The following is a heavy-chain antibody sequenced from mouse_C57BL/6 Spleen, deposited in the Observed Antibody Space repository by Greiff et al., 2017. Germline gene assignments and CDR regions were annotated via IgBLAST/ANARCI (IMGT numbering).Heavy chain of an antibody. Sequence: VQLQPSGAELAKPGASVKLSCKASGYTFTSYWRHWVKQRPGQGLEWIGYINPSSGYTKYNQKFKDKATLTAEKSSSTAYMQLSSLTYEDSAVYYCARWGKGDYFDYWGQGTTLTVSS. CDR2: INPSSGYT. V-gene: IGHV1-7*01. J-gene: IGHJ2*01. CDR3: ARWGKGDYFDY. CDR1: GYTFTSYW.